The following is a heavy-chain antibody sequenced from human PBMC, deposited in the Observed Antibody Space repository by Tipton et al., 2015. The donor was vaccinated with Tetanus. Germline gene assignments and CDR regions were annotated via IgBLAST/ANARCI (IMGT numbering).Heavy chain of an antibody. D-gene: IGHD6-19*01. J-gene: IGHJ4*02. CDR3: ARGVADKGDFDY. Sequence: GLVKPSQTLSLTCAISGDNVSNKSTTWNWIRQSPSRGLEWLGRTYYRSKWYNDYAVSVKSRITINPDKSKNHFSLQLNSVTPEDTAVFFCARGVADKGDFDYWGQGTLVTVSS. V-gene: IGHV6-1*01. CDR1: GDNVSNKSTT. CDR2: TYYRSKWYN.